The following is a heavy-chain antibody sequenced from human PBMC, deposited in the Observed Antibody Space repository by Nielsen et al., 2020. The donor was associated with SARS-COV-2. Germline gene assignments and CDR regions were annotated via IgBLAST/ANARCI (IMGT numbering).Heavy chain of an antibody. D-gene: IGHD4-17*01. V-gene: IGHV4-39*02. J-gene: IGHJ4*02. CDR3: ASPFGDYDTGDTDY. CDR1: GGSMSNSNYY. CDR2: IHYTGST. Sequence: SETLSLTCTVSGGSMSNSNYYWGWIRQPPGRGLEWIGGIHYTGSTYYNPSLTSRATISVDTSKNLFSLRLTSVTAADTALYFCASPFGDYDTGDTDYWGQGTLVTVSS.